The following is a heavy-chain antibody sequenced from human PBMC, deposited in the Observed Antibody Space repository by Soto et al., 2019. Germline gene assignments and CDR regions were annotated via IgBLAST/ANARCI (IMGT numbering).Heavy chain of an antibody. Sequence: TLSLTCSVSGDSISSHYWSWIRQPAGKGLEWIGRIYTSGDTTYNPSLKSRVTMSVDTSKNQFSLKLSSVTAVDTAVYNCAREYTKIVDGPTPFYFDYWGQGTLVTVSS. D-gene: IGHD6-19*01. V-gene: IGHV4-4*07. CDR1: GDSISSHY. J-gene: IGHJ4*02. CDR2: IYTSGDT. CDR3: AREYTKIVDGPTPFYFDY.